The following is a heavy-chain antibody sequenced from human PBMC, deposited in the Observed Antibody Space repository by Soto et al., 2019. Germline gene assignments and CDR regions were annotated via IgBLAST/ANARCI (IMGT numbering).Heavy chain of an antibody. CDR2: IIPIFGTA. CDR3: ARVTKEIISDAFDI. Sequence: SVKVSCKASGGTFSSYAISWVRQAPGQGLEWMGGIIPIFGTANYAQKFQGRVTITADESTSTAYMELSSLRSEDTAVYYCARVTKEIISDAFDIWGQGTMVTVSS. J-gene: IGHJ3*02. V-gene: IGHV1-69*13. CDR1: GGTFSSYA.